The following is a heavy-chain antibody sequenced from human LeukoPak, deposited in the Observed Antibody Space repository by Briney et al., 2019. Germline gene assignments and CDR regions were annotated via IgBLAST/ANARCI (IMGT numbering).Heavy chain of an antibody. J-gene: IGHJ4*02. Sequence: GGSLRLSCAASGFTFSSYWMSWVRQAPGKGLEWVANIKQDGSEKYYVDSVKGRFTISRDNAKNSLYLQMNSLRAEDTAVYYCARSYYDFWSGYYTALDYWGQGTLVTVSS. D-gene: IGHD3-3*01. CDR3: ARSYYDFWSGYYTALDY. V-gene: IGHV3-7*01. CDR2: IKQDGSEK. CDR1: GFTFSSYW.